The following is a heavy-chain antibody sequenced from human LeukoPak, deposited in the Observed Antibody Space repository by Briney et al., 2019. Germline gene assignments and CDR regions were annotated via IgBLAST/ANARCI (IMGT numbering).Heavy chain of an antibody. CDR1: GFTFSSYA. D-gene: IGHD4-11*01. CDR3: AKEPRDYRFRVNWFDP. Sequence: PGGSLRLSCAASGFTFSSYAMSWVRQAPGKGLEWVSAISGSGGSTYYADSVKGRFTISRDNSKNTLYLQMNSLRAEDTAVYYCAKEPRDYRFRVNWFDPWGQGTLVTVSS. V-gene: IGHV3-23*01. CDR2: ISGSGGST. J-gene: IGHJ5*02.